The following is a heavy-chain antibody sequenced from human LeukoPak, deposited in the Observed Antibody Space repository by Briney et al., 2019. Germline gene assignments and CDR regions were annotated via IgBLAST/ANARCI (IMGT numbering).Heavy chain of an antibody. CDR1: GGSISSYY. Sequence: SETLSLTCTVSGGSISSYYWSWIRQPPGKGLEWIGYIYYSGSTNYNPSLKSRVTISVDTSKNQFSLKLSSVTAADTAVYYCARTIRDGYNPFDYWGQGTPVTVSS. CDR2: IYYSGST. D-gene: IGHD5-24*01. J-gene: IGHJ4*02. V-gene: IGHV4-59*01. CDR3: ARTIRDGYNPFDY.